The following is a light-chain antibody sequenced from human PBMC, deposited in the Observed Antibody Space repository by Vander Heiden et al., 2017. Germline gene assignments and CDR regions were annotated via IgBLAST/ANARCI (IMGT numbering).Light chain of an antibody. CDR1: ALPKQY. Sequence: SYELTQPPSVSVSPAQTGRITCSGDALPKQYAYWYQQKPGQAPVRVIYKDSERPSGIHERFSGSSSGTTVTLTISGVQAEDEADYYCQSADSSGTYGVFGGGTKLTVL. J-gene: IGLJ2*01. V-gene: IGLV3-25*03. CDR3: QSADSSGTYGV. CDR2: KDS.